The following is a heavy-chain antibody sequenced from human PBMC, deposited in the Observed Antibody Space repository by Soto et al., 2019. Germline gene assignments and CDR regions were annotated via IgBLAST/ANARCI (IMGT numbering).Heavy chain of an antibody. CDR1: GFTFSNAW. D-gene: IGHD3-16*02. Sequence: GGSLRLSCAASGFTFSNAWMNWVRQAPGKGLEWVGRIKSKTDGGTTDYAAPVKGRFTISRDDSKNTLYLQMNSLKTEDTAVYYCTTIGYDYVWGSYRETNFDYWGQGTLVTVSS. CDR3: TTIGYDYVWGSYRETNFDY. CDR2: IKSKTDGGTT. J-gene: IGHJ4*02. V-gene: IGHV3-15*07.